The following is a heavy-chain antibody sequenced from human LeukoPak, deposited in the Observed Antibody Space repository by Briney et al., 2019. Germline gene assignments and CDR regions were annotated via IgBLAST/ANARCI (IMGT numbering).Heavy chain of an antibody. CDR1: GFTFTNCW. Sequence: GSLRLSCAASGFTFTNCWMHWVRQAPGMGLVWVSRLPPDELGIIYADSVKGRFTVSRDNAKNTVYLQMNNLRVDDTAMYYCVGTIASRGSEYWGQGALVTVSS. CDR3: VGTIASRGSEY. J-gene: IGHJ4*02. V-gene: IGHV3-74*01. D-gene: IGHD6-6*01. CDR2: LPPDELGI.